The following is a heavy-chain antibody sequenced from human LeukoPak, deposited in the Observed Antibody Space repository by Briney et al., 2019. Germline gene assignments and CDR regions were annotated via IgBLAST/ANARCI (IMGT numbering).Heavy chain of an antibody. CDR1: GFTFSSYS. CDR2: INQDGSDK. CDR3: VGGDY. Sequence: GGSLRLSCAASGFTFSSYSMNWVRQAPGKGLECVANINQDGSDKYYVDSVKGRFTISRDNTKNSLYLQMYSLRAEDTAVYYCVGGDYWGQGTLVTVSS. J-gene: IGHJ4*02. V-gene: IGHV3-7*01.